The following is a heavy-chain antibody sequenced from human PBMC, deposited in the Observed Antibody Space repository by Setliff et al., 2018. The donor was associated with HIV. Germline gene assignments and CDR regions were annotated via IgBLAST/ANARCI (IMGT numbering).Heavy chain of an antibody. CDR2: LNPSGGST. CDR3: ARVDPYSSGFYGY. D-gene: IGHD3-22*01. Sequence: ASVKVSCKASGYTFTDYYIHWVRQAPGQGLEWMGILNPSGGSTTYALKFQGRVTMTSDTSTSTVYMELSSLRSEDTALYYCARVDPYSSGFYGYWGQGTLVTVSS. J-gene: IGHJ4*02. V-gene: IGHV1-46*01. CDR1: GYTFTDYY.